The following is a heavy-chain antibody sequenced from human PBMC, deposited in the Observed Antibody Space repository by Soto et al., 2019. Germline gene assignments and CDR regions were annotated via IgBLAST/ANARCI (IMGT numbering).Heavy chain of an antibody. CDR2: IYYSGST. CDR3: ASQRFTSSGWDSFDY. Sequence: SETLSLTCTFSCGSIISGGYYWSWIRQHPGKGLEWIGYIYYSGSTYYDPSLKSRVTISVDTSKNQFSLKLSSVTAADTAVYYCASQRFTSSGWDSFDYWGQGTLVTVSS. V-gene: IGHV4-31*03. CDR1: CGSIISGGYY. J-gene: IGHJ4*02. D-gene: IGHD6-19*01.